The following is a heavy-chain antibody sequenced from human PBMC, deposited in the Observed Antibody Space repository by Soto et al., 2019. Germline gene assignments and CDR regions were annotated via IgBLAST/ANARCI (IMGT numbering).Heavy chain of an antibody. CDR2: IRANNGNT. V-gene: IGHV1-18*01. J-gene: IGHJ4*02. Sequence: QVQLVQSGAEVKKPGASVKVSCKAPVYTFTSYGISWGRQPPGQGLERMGGIRANNGNTNYAQKLKGRVTMTTYTSTSIAYMELRSLRSDDTAVYYCVVAAQPYYFDYWGQGTLVTVSS. CDR3: VVAAQPYYFDY. CDR1: VYTFTSYG. D-gene: IGHD2-15*01.